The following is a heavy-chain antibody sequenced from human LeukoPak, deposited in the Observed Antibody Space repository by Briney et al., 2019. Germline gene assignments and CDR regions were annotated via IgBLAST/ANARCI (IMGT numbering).Heavy chain of an antibody. D-gene: IGHD3-3*01. V-gene: IGHV1-69*05. CDR3: ATVEWDTPHAYFDY. CDR1: GGTFSSYA. Sequence: GASVKVSCKASGGTFSSYAISWVRQAPGQGLEWMGGIIPIFGPANYAQKFQGRVTITTDESTSTAYMELSSLRSEDTAVYYCATVEWDTPHAYFDYWGQGTLVTVSS. CDR2: IIPIFGPA. J-gene: IGHJ4*02.